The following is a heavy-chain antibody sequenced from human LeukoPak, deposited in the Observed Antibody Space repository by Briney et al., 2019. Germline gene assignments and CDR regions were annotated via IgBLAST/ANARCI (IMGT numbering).Heavy chain of an antibody. J-gene: IGHJ4*02. CDR1: GFTFRSYP. D-gene: IGHD2/OR15-2a*01. CDR2: ISGSGGRT. V-gene: IGHV3-23*01. CDR3: AKERTQTTSFDD. Sequence: PGGSLRLSCAASGFTFRSYPMNWVRQAQGKGLEWVSTISGSGGRTYYADSVKGRFTISRDNSKNTLYLQMNRLRAEDTAIYYCAKERTQTTSFDDWGQGTLVTVSS.